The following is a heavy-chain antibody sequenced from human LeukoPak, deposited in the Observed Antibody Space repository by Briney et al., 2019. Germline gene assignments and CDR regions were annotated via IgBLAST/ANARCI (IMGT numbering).Heavy chain of an antibody. CDR3: ARLGGYHDPPDY. CDR1: VGSISRPTYY. V-gene: IGHV4-39*01. D-gene: IGHD3-16*02. J-gene: IGHJ4*02. CDR2: IHHSGST. Sequence: SETLSLTCTVSVGSISRPTYYWAWIRQPPGQELEWIKTIHHSGSTYDNPSLKSRFTMSVDTSKNQFFLNLSSVTAADTAVYYCARLGGYHDPPDYWGQGTLVTVSS.